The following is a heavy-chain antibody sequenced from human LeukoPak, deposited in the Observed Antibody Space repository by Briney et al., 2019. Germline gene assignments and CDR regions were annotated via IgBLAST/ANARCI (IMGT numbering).Heavy chain of an antibody. CDR3: ARFEEGAFDP. CDR2: MNPNSGNT. V-gene: IGHV1-8*01. D-gene: IGHD3-16*01. J-gene: IGHJ5*02. Sequence: GASVKVSCKASGYTFTMYYIHWVRQAPGQGLEWMGWMNPNSGNTGYAQKFQGRVTMTRNTSISTAYMELSSLRSEDTAVYYCARFEEGAFDPWGQGTLVTVSS. CDR1: GYTFTMYY.